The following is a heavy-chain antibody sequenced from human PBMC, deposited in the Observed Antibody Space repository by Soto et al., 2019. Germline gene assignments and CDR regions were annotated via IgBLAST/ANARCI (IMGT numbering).Heavy chain of an antibody. D-gene: IGHD3-22*01. CDR1: GGTFSGHA. J-gene: IGHJ4*02. V-gene: IGHV1-69*01. Sequence: QVQLVQSGAEVKKPGSSVRVSCKASGGTFSGHAISWVRQAPGQGLEWLGVIIPFFGTANYAQKFQGRVTITADESTSTAYMELSSLRSEDTAVYYCARSRVITYYYDSSGYYFDYWGQGTLVTVSS. CDR2: IIPFFGTA. CDR3: ARSRVITYYYDSSGYYFDY.